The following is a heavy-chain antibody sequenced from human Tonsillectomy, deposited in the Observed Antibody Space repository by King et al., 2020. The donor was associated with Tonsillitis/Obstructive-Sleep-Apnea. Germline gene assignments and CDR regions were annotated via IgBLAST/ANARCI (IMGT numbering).Heavy chain of an antibody. J-gene: IGHJ4*02. V-gene: IGHV3-7*02. Sequence: VQLVESGGGLVQPGGSLRLSCAASGFTFSRYWLSWVRQAPGTGLEWVATIQPDGSDKYYVDSVKGRFTISRDNAKNSLHLQMYSLRAEDTAVYYCASPSGGFWGQGTLVTVSS. CDR3: ASPSGGF. CDR1: GFTFSRYW. D-gene: IGHD3-10*01. CDR2: IQPDGSDK.